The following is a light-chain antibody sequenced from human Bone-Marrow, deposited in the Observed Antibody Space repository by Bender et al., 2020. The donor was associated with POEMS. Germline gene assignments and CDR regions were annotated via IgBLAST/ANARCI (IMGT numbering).Light chain of an antibody. Sequence: QSALTQPASVSGSPGQSITISCTGTSDDIGLYDLVSWHQQHPGKAPKLIIYDDIKRPSGVPDRFSGSKSGNTASLTVSGLQAEDEADYYCYSYAGSIIVVFGGGTKLTVL. J-gene: IGLJ2*01. CDR1: SDDIGLYDL. CDR3: YSYAGSIIVV. V-gene: IGLV2-14*02. CDR2: DDI.